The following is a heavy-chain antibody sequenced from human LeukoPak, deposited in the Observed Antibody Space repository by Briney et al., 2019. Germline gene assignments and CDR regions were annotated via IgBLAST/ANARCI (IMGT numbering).Heavy chain of an antibody. D-gene: IGHD6-19*01. CDR1: GGTLTNYI. CDR2: ISAYNGNT. V-gene: IGHV1-18*01. J-gene: IGHJ5*02. CDR3: ARDRRIAVAGLLFRFDP. Sequence: ASVKVFCKASGGTLTNYIISWVRQAPGQGLEWMGWISAYNGNTNYAQKLQGRVTMTTDTSTSTAYMELRSLRSDDTAVYYCARDRRIAVAGLLFRFDPWGQGTLVTVSS.